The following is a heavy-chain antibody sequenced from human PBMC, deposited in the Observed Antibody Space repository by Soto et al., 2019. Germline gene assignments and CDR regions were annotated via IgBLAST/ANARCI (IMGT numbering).Heavy chain of an antibody. V-gene: IGHV3-11*06. J-gene: IGHJ4*02. CDR2: ISSSSSYI. Sequence: GGSLRLSCAASGFTFSDYYMSWIRQAPGKGLEWVSYISSSSSYINYADSVKGRFTISRDNAKNSLYLQMNSLRAEDTAVYYCARDGGYCSSTSCYDLPFDYWGQGTLVTVSS. CDR3: ARDGGYCSSTSCYDLPFDY. CDR1: GFTFSDYY. D-gene: IGHD2-2*01.